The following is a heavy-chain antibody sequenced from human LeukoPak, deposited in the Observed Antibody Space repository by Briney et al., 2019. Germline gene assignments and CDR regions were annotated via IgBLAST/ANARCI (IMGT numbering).Heavy chain of an antibody. CDR3: ARDETADSGYDGDPSYYFDY. Sequence: GGSLRLSCTVSGFTVSSNSMSWVRQAPGKGLEWVSFIFSSTHYSDSVKGRFTISRDNAKNSLYPQMNSLRAEETAVYYCARDETADSGYDGDPSYYFDYWGQGTLVTVSS. V-gene: IGHV3-53*01. CDR2: IFSST. J-gene: IGHJ4*02. CDR1: GFTVSSNS. D-gene: IGHD5-12*01.